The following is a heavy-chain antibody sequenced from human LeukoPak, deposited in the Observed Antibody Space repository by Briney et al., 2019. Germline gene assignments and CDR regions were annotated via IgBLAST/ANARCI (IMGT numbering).Heavy chain of an antibody. J-gene: IGHJ4*02. Sequence: PSETLSLTCTVSGGSISSGGYYWSWIRQHPGKGLEWIGYIYYSGSTYYNPSLKSRVTISVDTSKNQFSLKLSSVTAADTAVYYCARVSYGSGSNFDYWGQGTLVTVSS. CDR2: IYYSGST. V-gene: IGHV4-31*03. D-gene: IGHD3-10*01. CDR3: ARVSYGSGSNFDY. CDR1: GGSISSGGYY.